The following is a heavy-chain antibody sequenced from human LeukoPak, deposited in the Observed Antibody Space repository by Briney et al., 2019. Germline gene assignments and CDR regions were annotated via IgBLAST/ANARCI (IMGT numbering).Heavy chain of an antibody. CDR2: ISSSGSTI. CDR3: ARGVGGRTFYYVDV. D-gene: IGHD1-14*01. V-gene: IGHV3-48*03. J-gene: IGHJ6*03. Sequence: PGGSLRLSCAASGFTFSSYEMNWVRQAPGKGLEWVSYISSSGSTIYYADSVKGRFTVSRDNVKNSLYLQMNSLRAEDTAVYHCARGVGGRTFYYVDVWGKGTTVIVSS. CDR1: GFTFSSYE.